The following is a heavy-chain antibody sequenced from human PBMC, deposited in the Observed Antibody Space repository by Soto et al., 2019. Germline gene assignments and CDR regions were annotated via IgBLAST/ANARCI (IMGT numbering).Heavy chain of an antibody. CDR2: IYYTGST. Sequence: PSETLSLTCTVFGASVSSGTYYWSWIRQSPVKGLEWVGHIYYTGSTNYNPSLNKRVTISVDTSKNHFSLQLTSVTAADTAVYYCARGAGFSYASTWFDIWGQGTLVTVSS. V-gene: IGHV4-61*03. CDR1: GASVSSGTYY. CDR3: ARGAGFSYASTWFDI. J-gene: IGHJ5*02. D-gene: IGHD5-18*01.